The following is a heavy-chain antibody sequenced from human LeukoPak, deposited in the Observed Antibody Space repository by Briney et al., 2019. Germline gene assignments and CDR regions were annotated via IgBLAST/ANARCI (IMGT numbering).Heavy chain of an antibody. D-gene: IGHD3-22*01. V-gene: IGHV1-46*01. CDR3: ARGGPAPHRITLIVVASSTDAFDI. CDR1: GYTFTSYY. Sequence: GASVKVSCKASGYTFTSYYMHWVRQAPGQGLEWMGIINPSGGSTSYAQKFQGRVTMTRDMSTSTVYMELSSLRSEDTAVYYCARGGPAPHRITLIVVASSTDAFDIWGQGTMVTVSS. J-gene: IGHJ3*02. CDR2: INPSGGST.